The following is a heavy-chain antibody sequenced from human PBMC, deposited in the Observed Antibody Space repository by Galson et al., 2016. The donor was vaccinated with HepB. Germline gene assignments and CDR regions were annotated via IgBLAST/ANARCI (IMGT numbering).Heavy chain of an antibody. CDR2: VYYNGAT. J-gene: IGHJ4*02. Sequence: SETLSLTCTVSGGSINGYFWAWIRQPPGKGLEWLGNVYYNGATSYSPSLWSRVAMSVDMSKNQWSLRLNSVTAGDTAFYYCARYDIRGYYYEIWGQGTLVTVSS. D-gene: IGHD3-22*01. V-gene: IGHV4-59*03. CDR3: ARYDIRGYYYEI. CDR1: GGSINGYF.